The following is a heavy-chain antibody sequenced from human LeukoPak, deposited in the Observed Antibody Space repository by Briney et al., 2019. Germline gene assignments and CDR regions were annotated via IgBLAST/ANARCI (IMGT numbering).Heavy chain of an antibody. CDR3: ARRPNYYGSGSYYKGLRYFDY. CDR2: INHSGST. D-gene: IGHD3-10*01. J-gene: IGHJ4*02. CDR1: GGSFSGYY. V-gene: IGHV4-34*01. Sequence: SETLSLTCAVYGGSFSGYYWSWIRQPPGKGLEWIGEINHSGSTNYNPSLKSRVTISVDTSKNQFSLKLNSVTAADTAVYYCARRPNYYGSGSYYKGLRYFDYWGQGTLVTVSS.